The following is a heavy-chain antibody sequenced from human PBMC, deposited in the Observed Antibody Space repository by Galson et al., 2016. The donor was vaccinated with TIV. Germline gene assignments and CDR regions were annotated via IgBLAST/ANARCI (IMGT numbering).Heavy chain of an antibody. CDR1: GGSFTGYY. D-gene: IGHD2-2*02. CDR2: INDSGRT. J-gene: IGHJ3*02. V-gene: IGHV4-34*01. CDR3: AREGGDVILPSAIRRLNAFDI. Sequence: LSLTCAVYGGSFTGYYWSRMRQAPGKGLEWIGEINDSGRTNYNPSLKSRVTISLDTSKNQFSLKLTSETAADTALYFCAREGGDVILPSAIRRLNAFDIWGQGTVVTVSS.